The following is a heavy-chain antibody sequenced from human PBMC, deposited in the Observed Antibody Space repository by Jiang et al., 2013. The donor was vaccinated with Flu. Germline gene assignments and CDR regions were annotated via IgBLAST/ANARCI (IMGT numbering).Heavy chain of an antibody. D-gene: IGHD3-10*01. V-gene: IGHV3-11*06. J-gene: IGHJ4*02. Sequence: DSVKGRFTISRDNAKNSLYLQMNSLRAEDTAVYYCARGSWAITMVRGVIDYWGQGTLVTVSS. CDR3: ARGSWAITMVRGVIDY.